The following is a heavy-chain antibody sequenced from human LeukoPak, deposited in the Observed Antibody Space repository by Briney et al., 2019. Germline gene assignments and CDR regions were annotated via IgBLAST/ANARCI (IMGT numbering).Heavy chain of an antibody. CDR1: GDSVSSNSAA. CDR3: AREKGTVAGWAYWYFDL. J-gene: IGHJ2*01. CDR2: TYYRSKWHN. Sequence: SQTLSLTCAISGDSVSSNSAAWNWIRQSPSRGLEWLGRTYYRSKWHNDYAVSVKSRITINPDTSKNQFSLQLNSVTPEDTAAYYCAREKGTVAGWAYWYFDLWGRGTLVTVSS. V-gene: IGHV6-1*01. D-gene: IGHD6-19*01.